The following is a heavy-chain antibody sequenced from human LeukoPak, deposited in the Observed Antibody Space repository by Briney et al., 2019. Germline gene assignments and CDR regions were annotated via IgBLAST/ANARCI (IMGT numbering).Heavy chain of an antibody. J-gene: IGHJ3*02. CDR1: GGSISSYY. D-gene: IGHD2-2*01. Sequence: SETLSLTCTISGGSISSYYWSWIRQPPGKGLEWIGYISYSGSTNYNPSLKSRVTISIDTPKNQFSLKLSSVTAADTAVYYCARDRDCSTTSCSEDDAFDIWGQGTMVTVSS. CDR3: ARDRDCSTTSCSEDDAFDI. V-gene: IGHV4-59*01. CDR2: ISYSGST.